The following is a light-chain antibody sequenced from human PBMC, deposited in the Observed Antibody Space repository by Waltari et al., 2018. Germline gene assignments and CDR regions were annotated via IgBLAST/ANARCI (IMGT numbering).Light chain of an antibody. J-gene: IGKJ4*01. CDR1: QSVSSY. Sequence: EIVLTQSPATLSLSPGERATLPCRANQSVSSYLAWDQQKPGQAPRLLIYDASNRAPGIPARFSGSGSGTDFTLTISSLEPEDFAVYYCQQRSNWPPGGLTFGGGTKVEIK. V-gene: IGKV3-11*01. CDR2: DAS. CDR3: QQRSNWPPGGLT.